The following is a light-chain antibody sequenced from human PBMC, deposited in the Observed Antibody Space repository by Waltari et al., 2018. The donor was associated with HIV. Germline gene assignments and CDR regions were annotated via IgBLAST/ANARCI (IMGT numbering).Light chain of an antibody. CDR2: EVR. V-gene: IGLV2-14*01. J-gene: IGLJ2*01. CDR3: SSYTSGSVV. CDR1: SSDVGDYHS. Sequence: QSALPPPASVSGSPGQSITISCTGTSSDVGDYHSVSWYQQHPGKAPKLMIYEVRNRTSGVSTRVSGSKSGNTAALTISGLQAEDEADYYCSSYTSGSVVFGGGTKLTVL.